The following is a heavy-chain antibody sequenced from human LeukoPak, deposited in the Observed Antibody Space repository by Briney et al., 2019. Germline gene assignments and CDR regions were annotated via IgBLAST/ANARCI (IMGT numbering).Heavy chain of an antibody. Sequence: SETLSLTCTVSGGSMSSSSYFWGWIRQPPGKGLEWIGCIYYSGGTYYNPSLKSRVTLSVDTSKNRFSLKLSSVTAADTAVYYCARRAKRYYFGMDVWGQGTTVTVSS. V-gene: IGHV4-39*01. CDR2: IYYSGGT. J-gene: IGHJ6*02. CDR3: ARRAKRYYFGMDV. CDR1: GGSMSSSSYF.